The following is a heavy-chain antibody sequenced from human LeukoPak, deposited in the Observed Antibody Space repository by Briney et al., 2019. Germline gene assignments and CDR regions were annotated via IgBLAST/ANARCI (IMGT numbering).Heavy chain of an antibody. CDR2: ISSRSSHI. CDR1: GFTFSSYE. D-gene: IGHD1-1*01. V-gene: IGHV3-21*01. J-gene: IGHJ4*02. CDR3: ARSDENDAAFDY. Sequence: NPGGSLRLSCAASGFTFSSYEMNWVRQAPGKGLEWVSSISSRSSHIYYADSVKGRFTISRDNAKNSLYLQMNSLRGEDTAVYYCARSDENDAAFDYWGQGTLVTVSS.